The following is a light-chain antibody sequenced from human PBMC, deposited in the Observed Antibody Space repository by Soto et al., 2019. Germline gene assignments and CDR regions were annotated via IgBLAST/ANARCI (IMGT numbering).Light chain of an antibody. V-gene: IGKV3-15*01. Sequence: EVVMTQSPATLSVSPGERATLSCRASQSVNSDLAWYQHRPGQAPRLLIYGASIRATGIPARFSGYGSGTEFTLIISSLQSEDFAVYYCQQYNSWPPLTFGGGTKVEI. J-gene: IGKJ4*01. CDR1: QSVNSD. CDR2: GAS. CDR3: QQYNSWPPLT.